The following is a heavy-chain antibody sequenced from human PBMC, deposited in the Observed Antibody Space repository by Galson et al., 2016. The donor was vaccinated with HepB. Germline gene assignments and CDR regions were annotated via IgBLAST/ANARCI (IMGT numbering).Heavy chain of an antibody. J-gene: IGHJ5*02. CDR2: IYYSGST. Sequence: SETLSLTCTVSGGSISSYYWSWIRQPPGKGLEWIGDIYYSGSTNYTPSLKSRVTISVDTSKNQFSLKLSSVTAADTAVYYCARRRNYYDSSGYYYDYFDPWGQGTQVTVSS. D-gene: IGHD3-22*01. V-gene: IGHV4-59*08. CDR3: ARRRNYYDSSGYYYDYFDP. CDR1: GGSISSYY.